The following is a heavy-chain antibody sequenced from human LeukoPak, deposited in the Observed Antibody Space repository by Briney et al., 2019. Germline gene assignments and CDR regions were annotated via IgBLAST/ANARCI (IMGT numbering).Heavy chain of an antibody. CDR1: GYSIRSGYY. V-gene: IGHV4-38-2*01. D-gene: IGHD2-2*01. CDR3: AIVIVVPAALGNY. Sequence: PSETLSLTCAVSGYSIRSGYYWGWIRQPPGKGLEWIGEINHSGSTNYNPSLKSRVTISVDTSKNQFSLKLSSVTAADTAVYYCAIVIVVPAALGNYWGQGTLVTVSS. CDR2: INHSGST. J-gene: IGHJ4*02.